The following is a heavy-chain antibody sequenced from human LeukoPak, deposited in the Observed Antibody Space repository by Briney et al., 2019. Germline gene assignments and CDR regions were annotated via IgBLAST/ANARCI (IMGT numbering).Heavy chain of an antibody. D-gene: IGHD3-3*01. CDR2: ISAYNGNT. J-gene: IGHJ4*02. Sequence: ASVKVSCKASGYTFTSYGISWVRQAPGHGLEWVRWISAYNGNTNYAQKLQGRVTMTTDTSTSTAYMELRSLRSDDTAVYYCARDIYSVTIFGVVIIQDYWGQGTLVTVSS. CDR3: ARDIYSVTIFGVVIIQDY. V-gene: IGHV1-18*01. CDR1: GYTFTSYG.